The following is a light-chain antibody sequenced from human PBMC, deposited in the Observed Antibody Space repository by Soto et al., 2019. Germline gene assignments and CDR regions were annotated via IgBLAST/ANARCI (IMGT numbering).Light chain of an antibody. CDR3: QQYGSSPGRN. CDR1: QSVSSRY. Sequence: EIVLTQSPGTLSLSPGERATLSCRASQSVSSRYLAWYQQKPGQAPRLLIYGASSRATGIPDRFSGSGSGRDFSLTISRLEPEVFAVYYCQQYGSSPGRNFGGGTKVEIK. J-gene: IGKJ4*01. CDR2: GAS. V-gene: IGKV3-20*01.